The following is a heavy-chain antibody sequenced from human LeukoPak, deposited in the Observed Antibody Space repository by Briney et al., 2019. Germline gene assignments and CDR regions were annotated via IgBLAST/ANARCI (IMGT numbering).Heavy chain of an antibody. CDR2: IIPILGIA. J-gene: IGHJ5*02. CDR3: AKALGYCSSTSCYSPSS. V-gene: IGHV1-69*02. Sequence: SVKVSCKASGGTFSSYTISWVRQAPGQGLEWMGRIIPILGIANYAQKFQGRVTIAADKSTSTAYMELSSLRSEDTAVYYCAKALGYCSSTSCYSPSSWGQGTLVTVSS. CDR1: GGTFSSYT. D-gene: IGHD2-2*02.